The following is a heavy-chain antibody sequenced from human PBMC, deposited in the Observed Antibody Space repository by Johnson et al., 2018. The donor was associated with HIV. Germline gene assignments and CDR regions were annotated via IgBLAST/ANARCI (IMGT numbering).Heavy chain of an antibody. CDR2: ISYDGSIK. D-gene: IGHD3-3*01. CDR3: ARDALLRFLEWFI. CDR1: GFTFSSYA. Sequence: QVQLVESGGGVVQPGMSLRLSCAASGFTFSSYAMHWVRQAPGKGLEWVAVISYDGSIKYYGDSVKGRFTISRDNSKNTLYLQMNSLRVEYTAVYYCARDALLRFLEWFIWGQGTMVTVSS. V-gene: IGHV3-30*04. J-gene: IGHJ3*02.